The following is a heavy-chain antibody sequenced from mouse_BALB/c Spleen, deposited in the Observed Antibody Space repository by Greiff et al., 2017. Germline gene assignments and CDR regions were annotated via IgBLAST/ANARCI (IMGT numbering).Heavy chain of an antibody. V-gene: IGHV2-6-2*01. D-gene: IGHD2-2*01. J-gene: IGHJ4*01. Sequence: QVQLKESGPDLVAPSQSLSITCTVSGFSLTSYGVHWVRQPPGKGLEWLVVIWSDGSTTYNSALKSRLSISKDNSKSQVFLKMNSLQTDDTAMYYCARQGYGYDDYAMDYWGQGTSVTVSS. CDR3: ARQGYGYDDYAMDY. CDR2: IWSDGST. CDR1: GFSLTSYG.